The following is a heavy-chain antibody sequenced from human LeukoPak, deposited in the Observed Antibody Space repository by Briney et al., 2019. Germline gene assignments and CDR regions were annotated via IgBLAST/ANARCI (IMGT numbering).Heavy chain of an antibody. J-gene: IGHJ3*02. CDR1: GGTFSSYA. D-gene: IGHD3-16*02. CDR2: IIPIFGTA. CDR3: ARDGVWGSYRPGAFDI. Sequence: ASVKVSCKASGGTFSSYAISWVRQAPGQGLEWMGRIIPIFGTANYAQKFQGRVTITTDESTSTAYMELSSLRSEDTAVYYCARDGVWGSYRPGAFDIWGQGTMVTVSS. V-gene: IGHV1-69*05.